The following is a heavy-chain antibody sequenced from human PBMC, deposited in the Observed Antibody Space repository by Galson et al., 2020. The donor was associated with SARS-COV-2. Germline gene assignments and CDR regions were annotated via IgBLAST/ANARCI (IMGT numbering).Heavy chain of an antibody. V-gene: IGHV3-48*04. CDR1: GFNFITYN. D-gene: IGHD2-2*01. CDR2: INSRSSTI. CDR3: SREADIGVVPRGSTDAGDV. J-gene: IGHJ3*01. Sequence: GGSLRLSCAASGFNFITYNMNWVRQAPGKGLEWVSYINSRSSTIYYADSVKGRFTISRDNAKNSLYLQMNSLRADDTAVYYCSREADIGVVPRGSTDAGDVWGQGTMVTVSS.